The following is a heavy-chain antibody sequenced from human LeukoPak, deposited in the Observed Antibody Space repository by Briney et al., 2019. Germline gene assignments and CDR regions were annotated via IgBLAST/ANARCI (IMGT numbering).Heavy chain of an antibody. V-gene: IGHV1-69*04. Sequence: SVKVSCKASGGTFSSYAISWVRQAPGQGLEWTGRIIPILGIANYAQKFQGRVTITADKSTSTAYMELSSLRSEDTAVYYCARTFSSGWYNAPEYFQHWGQGTLVTVSS. J-gene: IGHJ1*01. CDR1: GGTFSSYA. CDR2: IIPILGIA. CDR3: ARTFSSGWYNAPEYFQH. D-gene: IGHD6-19*01.